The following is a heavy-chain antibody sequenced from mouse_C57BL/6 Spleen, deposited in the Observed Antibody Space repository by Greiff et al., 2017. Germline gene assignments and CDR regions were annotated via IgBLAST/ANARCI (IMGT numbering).Heavy chain of an antibody. CDR1: GFNIKDDY. CDR3: TTGYGNYGYFDV. Sequence: EVKLQESGAELVRPGASVKLSCTASGFNIKDDYMPWVKQRPEQGLEWIGWIDPENGDTDYASKFQGKATITADTSSNTAYLQLSSLTSEDTAVYYCTTGYGNYGYFDVWGTGTTVTVSS. J-gene: IGHJ1*03. D-gene: IGHD2-1*01. V-gene: IGHV14-4*01. CDR2: IDPENGDT.